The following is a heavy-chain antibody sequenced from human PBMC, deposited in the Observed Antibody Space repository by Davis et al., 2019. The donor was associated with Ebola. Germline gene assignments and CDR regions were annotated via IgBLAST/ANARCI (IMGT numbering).Heavy chain of an antibody. J-gene: IGHJ4*02. V-gene: IGHV4-59*01. Sequence: PSETLSLTCTVSGGSISSYYWSWIRQPPGKGLEWIGYIYYSGSTNYNPSLKSRVTISVDTSKNQFSLKLSSVTAADTAVYYCARDLCDYGDYESCYYFDYWGQGTLVTVSS. CDR2: IYYSGST. CDR1: GGSISSYY. CDR3: ARDLCDYGDYESCYYFDY. D-gene: IGHD4-17*01.